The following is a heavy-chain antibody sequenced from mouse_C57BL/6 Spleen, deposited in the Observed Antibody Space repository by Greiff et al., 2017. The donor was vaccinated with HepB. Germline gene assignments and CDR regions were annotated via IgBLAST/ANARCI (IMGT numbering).Heavy chain of an antibody. CDR3: AKNYDDGYFYYAMDY. CDR2: IWRGGST. CDR1: GFSLTSYG. D-gene: IGHD2-3*01. J-gene: IGHJ4*01. V-gene: IGHV2-5*01. Sequence: QVQLKESGPGLVQPSQSLSITCTVSGFSLTSYGVHWVRQSPGKGLEWLGVIWRGGSTDYNAAFMSRLSITKDNSKSQVFFKMNSLQADDTAIYYCAKNYDDGYFYYAMDYWGQGTSVTVSS.